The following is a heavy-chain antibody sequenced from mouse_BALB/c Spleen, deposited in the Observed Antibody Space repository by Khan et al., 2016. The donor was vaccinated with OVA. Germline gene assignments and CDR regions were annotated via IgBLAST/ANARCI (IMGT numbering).Heavy chain of an antibody. V-gene: IGHV5-12*02. Sequence: EVELVESGGGLVQPGGSLKLSCATSGFTFSDYYMYWVRQTPEKRLEWVAYISNGGGRTYYPDTVKGRFTISRDNATNTLYLQISRLTSEYTAMYYCARHGYGKAYAMDYWGQGTSVTVSS. CDR3: ARHGYGKAYAMDY. CDR1: GFTFSDYY. CDR2: ISNGGGRT. D-gene: IGHD2-10*02. J-gene: IGHJ4*01.